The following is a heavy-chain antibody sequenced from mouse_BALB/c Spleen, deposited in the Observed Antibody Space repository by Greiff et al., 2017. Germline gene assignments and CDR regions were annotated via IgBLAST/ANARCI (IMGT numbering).Heavy chain of an antibody. CDR3: ARHYYGSSYDFDV. CDR1: GYAFSSYW. J-gene: IGHJ1*01. V-gene: IGHV1-80*01. CDR2: IYPGDGDT. D-gene: IGHD1-1*01. Sequence: QVQLQQSGAELVRPGSSVKISCKASGYAFSSYWMNWVKQRPGQGLEWIGQIYPGDGDTNYNGKFKGKATLTADKSSSTAYMQLSSLTSEDSAVYFCARHYYGSSYDFDVWGAGTTVTVSS.